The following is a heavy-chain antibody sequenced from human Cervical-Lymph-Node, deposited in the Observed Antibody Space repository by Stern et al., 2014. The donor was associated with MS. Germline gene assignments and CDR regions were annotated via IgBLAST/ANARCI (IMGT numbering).Heavy chain of an antibody. Sequence: VQLVESGGGVVQPGGSLRLSCAGSGFTFSSYGMHWVRQAPGKGLEWVALIWYDGSNKYYADSVKGRFTISRDNSKNTLYLQMNSLRAEDTAVYYCARDAMYSGSYPDYWGRGTLVTVSS. J-gene: IGHJ4*02. D-gene: IGHD1-26*01. CDR1: GFTFSSYG. CDR2: IWYDGSNK. V-gene: IGHV3-33*01. CDR3: ARDAMYSGSYPDY.